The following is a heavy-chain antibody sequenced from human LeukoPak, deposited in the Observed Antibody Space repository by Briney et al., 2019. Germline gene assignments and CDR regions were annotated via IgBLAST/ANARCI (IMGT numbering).Heavy chain of an antibody. CDR1: GYTFTSYY. CDR3: ATGGSVVVPAAIDY. V-gene: IGHV1-46*01. Sequence: GASVKVSCKASGYTFTSYYMHWVRQAPGQGLEWMEIINPSGGSTSYAQKFQGRVTMTEDTSTDTAYMELSSLRSEDTAVYYCATGGSVVVPAAIDYWGQGTLVTVSS. CDR2: INPSGGST. J-gene: IGHJ4*02. D-gene: IGHD2-2*02.